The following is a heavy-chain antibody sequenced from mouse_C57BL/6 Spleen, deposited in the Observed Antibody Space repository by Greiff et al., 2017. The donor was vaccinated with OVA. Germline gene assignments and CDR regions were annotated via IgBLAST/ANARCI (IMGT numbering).Heavy chain of an antibody. V-gene: IGHV3-6*01. Sequence: EVQLQQSGPGLVKPSQSLSLTCSVTGYSITSGYYWNWIRQFPGNKLEWMGYISYDGSNNYNPSLKNRISITRDTSKNQSFLKLNSVTTEDTATYYCARGWYFDYWGQGTTLTVSS. CDR1: GYSITSGYY. CDR2: ISYDGSN. CDR3: ARGWYFDY. D-gene: IGHD2-3*01. J-gene: IGHJ2*01.